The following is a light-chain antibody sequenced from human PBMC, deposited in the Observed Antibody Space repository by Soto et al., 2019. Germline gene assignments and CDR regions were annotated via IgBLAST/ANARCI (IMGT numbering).Light chain of an antibody. CDR3: SSYTGSSTV. CDR1: SSDVGSNDY. Sequence: QSALTQPASVSGSPGQSITISCTGTSSDVGSNDYVYWYQQHPGTPPKLIIYDVSNRPSGVPDRFSGSKSGNTASLTISGLQDEAEDYYYCSSYTGSSTVFGGGTKLTVL. CDR2: DVS. J-gene: IGLJ2*01. V-gene: IGLV2-14*01.